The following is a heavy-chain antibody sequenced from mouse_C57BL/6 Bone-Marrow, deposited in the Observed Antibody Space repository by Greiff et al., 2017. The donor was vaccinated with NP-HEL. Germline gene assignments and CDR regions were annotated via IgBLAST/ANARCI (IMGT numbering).Heavy chain of an antibody. J-gene: IGHJ1*03. Sequence: EVQLVESEGGLVQPGSSMKLSCTASGFTFSDYYMAWVRQVPEKGLEWVANFNYDGSSTYYLASLKSRFIISRDNAKNILYLQMSSLKSEDTATYYFAREIGTTVVAHWYFDVWGTGTTVTVSS. CDR3: AREIGTTVVAHWYFDV. D-gene: IGHD1-1*01. V-gene: IGHV5-16*01. CDR1: GFTFSDYY. CDR2: FNYDGSST.